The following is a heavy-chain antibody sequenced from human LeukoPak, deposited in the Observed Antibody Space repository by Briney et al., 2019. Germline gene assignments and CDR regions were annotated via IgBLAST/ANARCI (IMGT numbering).Heavy chain of an antibody. CDR3: ARDSMRSGGSCYSCPRAFDI. D-gene: IGHD2-15*01. CDR2: VYYSGST. CDR1: GDSISSGGYF. J-gene: IGHJ3*02. Sequence: SETLSLTCTVSGDSISSGGYFWSWIRQPPGKGLEWIGYVYYSGSTYYNPSLKSRVTISVDRSKNQFSLKLSSVTAADTAVYYCARDSMRSGGSCYSCPRAFDIWGQGTMVTVSS. V-gene: IGHV4-30-2*01.